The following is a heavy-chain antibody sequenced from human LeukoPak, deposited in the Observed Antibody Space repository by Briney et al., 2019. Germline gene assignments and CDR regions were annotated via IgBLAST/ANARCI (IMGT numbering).Heavy chain of an antibody. CDR1: GGSFSGYY. D-gene: IGHD2-2*01. CDR3: ARVQGYCSSTSCHYSGGYYFDY. J-gene: IGHJ4*02. Sequence: PSETLSLTCAVYGGSFSGYYWSWVRQPPGKGRGWRGEINHSGSANYNPSLKSRVTISVDTSKNQFSLKLSSVTAADTAVYYCARVQGYCSSTSCHYSGGYYFDYWGQGTLVTVSS. V-gene: IGHV4-34*01. CDR2: INHSGSA.